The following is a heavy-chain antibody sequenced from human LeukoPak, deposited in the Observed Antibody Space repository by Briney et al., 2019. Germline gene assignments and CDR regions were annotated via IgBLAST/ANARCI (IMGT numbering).Heavy chain of an antibody. CDR1: GGSISSSSYY. CDR3: ARHHDYGDYYFDY. V-gene: IGHV4-39*01. Sequence: PSETLSLTCTVSGGSISSSSYYWGWLRQPPGKGLEWIGSIYYSGSTYYNPSLKSRVTISVDTTKNQFSLKLSSVTAADTAVYYCARHHDYGDYYFDYWGQGTLVTVSS. CDR2: IYYSGST. D-gene: IGHD4-17*01. J-gene: IGHJ4*02.